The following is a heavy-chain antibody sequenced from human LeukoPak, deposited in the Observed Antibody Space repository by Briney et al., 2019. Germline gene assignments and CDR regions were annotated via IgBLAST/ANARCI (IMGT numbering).Heavy chain of an antibody. CDR2: IYYSGTT. V-gene: IGHV4-59*08. J-gene: IGHJ4*02. D-gene: IGHD4-11*01. CDR1: GGSISSYY. Sequence: MSSETLSLTCTVSGGSISSYYWSWIRQPPGKGLEWIGYIYYSGTTKYNASLKSRVTISVDTSKNQFSLKLSSVTAADTAVYYCAKGGYGFSNPFDSWGQGTLVTVSS. CDR3: AKGGYGFSNPFDS.